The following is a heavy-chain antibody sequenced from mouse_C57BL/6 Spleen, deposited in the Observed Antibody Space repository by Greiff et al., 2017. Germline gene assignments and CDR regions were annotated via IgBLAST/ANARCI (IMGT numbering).Heavy chain of an antibody. CDR3: VRQGSSFAY. V-gene: IGHV10-1*01. CDR1: GFSFNTYA. J-gene: IGHJ3*01. Sequence: DAGGGLVQPKGSLNLSCAASGFSFNTYAMNWVRQAPGKGLEWVARIRSKSNNYATYYADSVKDRFTISRDDSESMLYLQMNNLKTEDTAMYYCVRQGSSFAYWGQGTLVTVSA. CDR2: IRSKSNNYAT.